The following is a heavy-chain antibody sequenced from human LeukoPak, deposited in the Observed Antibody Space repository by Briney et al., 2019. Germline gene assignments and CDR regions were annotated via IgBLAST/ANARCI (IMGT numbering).Heavy chain of an antibody. V-gene: IGHV3-30*02. D-gene: IGHD6-19*01. Sequence: GGSLRLSCAAPAFSFNSYGMHWVRQAPGKGLEWVAFIRYDGSNKYYAESVKGRFTISRDNSKNTLYLQMSSLRAEDTAVYYCAKDGGIIAVAGGYFDYWGQGTLVTVSS. CDR2: IRYDGSNK. J-gene: IGHJ4*02. CDR1: AFSFNSYG. CDR3: AKDGGIIAVAGGYFDY.